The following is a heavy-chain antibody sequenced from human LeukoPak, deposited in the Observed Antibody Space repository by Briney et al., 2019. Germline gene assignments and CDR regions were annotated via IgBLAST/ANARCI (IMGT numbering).Heavy chain of an antibody. CDR2: IYTSGST. V-gene: IGHV4-61*02. CDR3: ARDMDFYMDV. J-gene: IGHJ6*03. D-gene: IGHD3/OR15-3a*01. Sequence: SEALSLTCTVSGGSISSGHYFWTWIRQPAGKGLEWIGRIYTSGSTNYNPSLKSRVTISLDTSKNQFSLNLNSVTAADTAMYYCARDMDFYMDVWGKGSTVTVSS. CDR1: GGSISSGHYF.